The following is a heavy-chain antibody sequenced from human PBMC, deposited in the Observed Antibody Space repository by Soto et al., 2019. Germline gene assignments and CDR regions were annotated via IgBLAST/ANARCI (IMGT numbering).Heavy chain of an antibody. CDR2: IYPGDSDT. CDR1: GYSFTSYW. CDR3: ARPLSPGGRNDALDI. Sequence: GESLKISCKGSGYSFTSYWIGWVRQMPGKGLECMGIIYPGDSDTRYSPSFQGQVTISADKSISTAYLQWSSLKASDTAMYYCARPLSPGGRNDALDIWGQGTMVTVSS. D-gene: IGHD2-15*01. J-gene: IGHJ3*02. V-gene: IGHV5-51*01.